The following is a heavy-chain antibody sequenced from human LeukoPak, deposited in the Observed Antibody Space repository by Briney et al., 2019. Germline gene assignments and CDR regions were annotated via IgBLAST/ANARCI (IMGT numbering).Heavy chain of an antibody. CDR3: AKLGATVGYCPIDY. Sequence: DSVKISCKASGYTFTSYGISWVRQAPGQGLEWMGWISTYAGNTNYAQIVQDRVTMTTDSSTNTAYMELRSLTSDDTAVYFCAKLGATVGYCPIDYWGQGTLVTVSS. J-gene: IGHJ4*02. D-gene: IGHD1-26*01. V-gene: IGHV1-18*04. CDR1: GYTFTSYG. CDR2: ISTYAGNT.